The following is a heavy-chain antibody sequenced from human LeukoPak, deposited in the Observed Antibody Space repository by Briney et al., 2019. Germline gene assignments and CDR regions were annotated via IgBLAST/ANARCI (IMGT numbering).Heavy chain of an antibody. V-gene: IGHV4-4*02. D-gene: IGHD5/OR15-5a*01. CDR2: IYYSGST. CDR3: ARDVSYFDY. Sequence: ASETLSLTCAVSGGSISSSNWWSWVRQPPGKGLEWIGSIYYSGSTYYNPSLKSRVTISVDTSKNQLSLQLTSVTAADTAVYYCARDVSYFDYWGQGTLVTVSS. CDR1: GGSISSSNW. J-gene: IGHJ4*02.